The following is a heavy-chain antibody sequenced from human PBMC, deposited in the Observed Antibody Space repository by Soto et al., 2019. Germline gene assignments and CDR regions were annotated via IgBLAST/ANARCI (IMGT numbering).Heavy chain of an antibody. CDR1: GFNFVDHG. Sequence: QVQLLQSGPEVRKPGTSVKVSCTASGFNFVDHGFSWVRQAPGHALEWMGWISVYNGNIDYAEKFQGRPSITTDTSTDTAYLEMGSLTPADPAAYYCVRARAATFDPFEFCGQGTLVTVSS. V-gene: IGHV1-18*04. CDR3: VRARAATFDPFEF. D-gene: IGHD2-15*01. J-gene: IGHJ4*02. CDR2: ISVYNGNI.